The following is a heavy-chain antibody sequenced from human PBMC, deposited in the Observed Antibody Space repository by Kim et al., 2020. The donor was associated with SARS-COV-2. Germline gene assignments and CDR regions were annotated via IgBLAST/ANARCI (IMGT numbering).Heavy chain of an antibody. J-gene: IGHJ4*02. CDR3: ARVGSSWRFDY. CDR2: T. V-gene: IGHV4-59*01. D-gene: IGHD6-13*01. Sequence: TNYNPSLKSRVTISVDTSKNQFSLKLSSVTAADTAVYYCARVGSSWRFDYWGQGTLVTVSS.